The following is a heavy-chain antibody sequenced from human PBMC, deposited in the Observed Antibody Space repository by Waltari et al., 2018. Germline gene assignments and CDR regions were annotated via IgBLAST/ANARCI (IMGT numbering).Heavy chain of an antibody. V-gene: IGHV1-69*02. Sequence: QVQLVQSGAEVKKPGSSVTVSCKASGGTFSSYTISWVRQAPGQGLEWMGRIIPILGIANYAQKFQGRVTITADKSTSTAYMELSSLRSEDTAVYYCTTYYYDSSGYYGVDYWGQGTLVTVSS. CDR3: TTYYYDSSGYYGVDY. CDR2: IIPILGIA. CDR1: GGTFSSYT. D-gene: IGHD3-22*01. J-gene: IGHJ4*02.